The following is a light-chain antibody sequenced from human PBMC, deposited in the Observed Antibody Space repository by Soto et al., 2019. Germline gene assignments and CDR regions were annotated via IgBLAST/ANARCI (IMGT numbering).Light chain of an antibody. Sequence: EIVMTQSPSTLSVSPGERATLSCRASQSVRSDYLAWYQQKPGQAPRLHIYGASTRATGIPDRFTGSGSGTEFTLTISSLQSEDFTVYYCQQYNKWPLTFGQGTKV. J-gene: IGKJ1*01. CDR3: QQYNKWPLT. CDR2: GAS. V-gene: IGKV3D-15*01. CDR1: QSVRSD.